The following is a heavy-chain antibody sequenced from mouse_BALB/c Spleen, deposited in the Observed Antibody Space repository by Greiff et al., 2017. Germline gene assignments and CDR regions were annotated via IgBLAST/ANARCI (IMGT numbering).Heavy chain of an antibody. Sequence: VQLQQPGAELVKPGASVKLSCKASGYTFTSYYMYWVKQRPGQGLEWIGEINPSNGGTNFNEKFKSKATLTVDKSSSTAYMQLSSLTSEDSAVYYCTREGSYESAMDYWGQGTSVTVSS. CDR1: GYTFTSYY. D-gene: IGHD6-1*01. CDR2: INPSNGGT. V-gene: IGHV1S81*02. CDR3: TREGSYESAMDY. J-gene: IGHJ4*01.